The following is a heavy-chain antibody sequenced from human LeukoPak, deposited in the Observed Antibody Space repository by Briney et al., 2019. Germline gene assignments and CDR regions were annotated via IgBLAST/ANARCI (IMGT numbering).Heavy chain of an antibody. CDR3: AREEGIAAPGY. CDR2: ISSSGSSI. V-gene: IGHV3-48*03. D-gene: IGHD6-13*01. Sequence: GGSLTLSCAPSGLTFSSYETKWARQAPGKGLEWVSYISSSGSSIYYADSVKGRLTITRDNAKNSLYLQMNSLRAEDTAVYYCAREEGIAAPGYWGQGTLVTVS. J-gene: IGHJ4*02. CDR1: GLTFSSYE.